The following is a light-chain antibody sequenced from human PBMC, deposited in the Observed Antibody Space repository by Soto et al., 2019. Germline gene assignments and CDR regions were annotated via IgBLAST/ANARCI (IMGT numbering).Light chain of an antibody. V-gene: IGKV1-33*01. J-gene: IGKJ3*01. CDR1: QDINNF. Sequence: DLQMTQSPSSLSASVGDRVTIICRASQDINNFLNWYQQRPGKAPKLLIYDASNLETGVSSRFSGSGSGTDFTFTISSLQPEDFATYYCQQYDTLPLTFGPGTKVDLK. CDR3: QQYDTLPLT. CDR2: DAS.